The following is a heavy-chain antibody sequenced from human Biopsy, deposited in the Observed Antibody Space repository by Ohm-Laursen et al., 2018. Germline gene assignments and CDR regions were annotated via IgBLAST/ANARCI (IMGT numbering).Heavy chain of an antibody. CDR1: GFTFSSYA. V-gene: IGHV3-23*01. CDR3: AKGGYCTTSSYYMDLDY. J-gene: IGHJ4*02. D-gene: IGHD2-2*02. Sequence: SLRLSCTASGFTFSSYAMAWFRQAPGKGLEWVSTISGNSDIIYDTDSVKGRFTISRDGSKSTLYLQMSSLSAEGTAFYYCAKGGYCTTSSYYMDLDYWGQGTLVTVSS. CDR2: ISGNSDII.